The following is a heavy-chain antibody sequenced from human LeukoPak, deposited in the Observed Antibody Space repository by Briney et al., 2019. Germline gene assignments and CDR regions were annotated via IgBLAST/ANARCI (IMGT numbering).Heavy chain of an antibody. CDR2: LKSDGRT. J-gene: IGHJ5*02. CDR1: GFTFSSYW. CDR3: ARAVTYFYGSVTYDWFDP. Sequence: PGGSLRLSCEAPGFTFSSYWMSWVRQAPGKGLEWFSRLKSDGRTIYAHSVKGRFTISRDNAKNTLYLQMNSLRAEDTAIYYCARAVTYFYGSVTYDWFDPWGQGTLVTVSS. D-gene: IGHD3-10*01. V-gene: IGHV3-74*01.